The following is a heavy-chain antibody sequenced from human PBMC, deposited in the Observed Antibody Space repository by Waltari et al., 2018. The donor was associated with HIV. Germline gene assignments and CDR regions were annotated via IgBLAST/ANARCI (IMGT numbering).Heavy chain of an antibody. Sequence: DVQLVESGGGLVKPGGSPRLSCAVSGITFKNAWLSWVRPGPGRGPQWLGHIRSKRDGGTTDYAAPVRGRFTISTDDLNNTMSLEMKSLKVEDTGVYYCTTFEMGSTRNYWGQGTLVTVSS. CDR1: GITFKNAW. CDR2: IRSKRDGGTT. J-gene: IGHJ4*02. CDR3: TTFEMGSTRNY. V-gene: IGHV3-15*01. D-gene: IGHD1-26*01.